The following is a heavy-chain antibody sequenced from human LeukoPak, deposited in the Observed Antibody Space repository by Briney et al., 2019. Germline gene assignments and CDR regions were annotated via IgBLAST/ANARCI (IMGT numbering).Heavy chain of an antibody. D-gene: IGHD2-2*01. V-gene: IGHV5-51*01. CDR2: IYPGDSNI. J-gene: IGHJ3*02. CDR1: YW. CDR3: ARNGGYCSSTNCLDI. Sequence: YWSWIRQHPGKGLEWMGIIYPGDSNIRYSPSFQGQVTISADKSISTAYLQWSSLKASDTAMYYCARNGGYCSSTNCLDIWGQGTMVTVSS.